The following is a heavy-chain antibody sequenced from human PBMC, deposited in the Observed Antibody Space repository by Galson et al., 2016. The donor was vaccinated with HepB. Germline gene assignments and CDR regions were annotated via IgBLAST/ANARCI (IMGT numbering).Heavy chain of an antibody. CDR3: AKDSPYWVPLGYYYGMDV. CDR1: GFTFNNYG. J-gene: IGHJ6*02. Sequence: SLRLSCAASGFTFNNYGMTWVRQAPGKGLEWVSTISGSGGSTDYADSVKGRFTISRDNSKNTLYLQMNSLRAEDTAVYYCAKDSPYWVPLGYYYGMDVWGQGTTVTVSS. D-gene: IGHD2-15*01. V-gene: IGHV3-23*01. CDR2: ISGSGGST.